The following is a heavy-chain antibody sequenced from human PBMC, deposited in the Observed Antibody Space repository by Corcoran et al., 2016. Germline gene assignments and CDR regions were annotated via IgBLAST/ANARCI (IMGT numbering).Heavy chain of an antibody. J-gene: IGHJ4*02. D-gene: IGHD3-22*01. V-gene: IGHV3-21*01. CDR2: ISSSSSYI. Sequence: EVQLVESGGGLVKPGGSLRLSCAASGFTFSSYSMNWVRQAPGKGLEWVSSISSSSSYIYYADSVKGRITISRDNAKNSLYLQMNSLRAEDTAVYYCARDVLDSSGYRLDYWGQGTLVTVSS. CDR3: ARDVLDSSGYRLDY. CDR1: GFTFSSYS.